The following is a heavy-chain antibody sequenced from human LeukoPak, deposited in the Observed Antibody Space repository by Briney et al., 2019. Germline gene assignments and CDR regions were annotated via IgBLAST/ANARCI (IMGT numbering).Heavy chain of an antibody. CDR2: ISSSGSTI. CDR1: GFSISSYV. D-gene: IGHD1-7*01. CDR3: ARVELAPYYYYMDV. J-gene: IGHJ6*03. V-gene: IGHV3-48*03. Sequence: GGSLRLSCAASGFSISSYVMNWVRQAPGKGLEWVSHISSSGSTIWYADSVKGRFTISRDNAKNSLYLQMNSLRAEDTAVYYCARVELAPYYYYMDVWGKGTTVTVSS.